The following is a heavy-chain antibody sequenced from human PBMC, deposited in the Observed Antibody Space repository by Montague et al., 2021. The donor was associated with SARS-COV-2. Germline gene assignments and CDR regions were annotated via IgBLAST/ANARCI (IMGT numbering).Heavy chain of an antibody. CDR2: IYYSGSS. CDR3: ARGAGYSYGVDY. Sequence: SETLSLTCTVSGASVSSGSHYWIWIRQPPGKGLEFIGYIYYSGSSKYNPSLKSRVTISVDTSTNQVSLKVSSATAADSAVYFCARGAGYSYGVDYWGQGTLVPVSS. V-gene: IGHV4-61*01. CDR1: GASVSSGSHY. D-gene: IGHD5-18*01. J-gene: IGHJ4*02.